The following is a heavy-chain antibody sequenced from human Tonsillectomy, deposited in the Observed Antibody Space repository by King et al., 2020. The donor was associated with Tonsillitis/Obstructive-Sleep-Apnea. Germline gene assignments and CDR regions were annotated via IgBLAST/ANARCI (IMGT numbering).Heavy chain of an antibody. CDR1: GFSFSTDG. D-gene: IGHD6-19*01. CDR2: ISSDGKNE. J-gene: IGHJ4*02. Sequence: VQLVESGGGVVQPGRSLRLSCAGSGFSFSTDGMHWVRQAPGKGLDWLAVISSDGKNEHYAESGKGRFTISRDNSQNIVYLQMNSLRNEDTAVYYCARGGSPYFDYWGQGALVTVSS. CDR3: ARGGSPYFDY. V-gene: IGHV3-30*03.